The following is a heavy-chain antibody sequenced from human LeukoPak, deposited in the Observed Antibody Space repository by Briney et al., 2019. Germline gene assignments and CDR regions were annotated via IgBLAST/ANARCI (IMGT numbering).Heavy chain of an antibody. CDR2: IFYVGST. D-gene: IGHD3-22*01. V-gene: IGHV4-59*11. J-gene: IGHJ3*02. Sequence: PSETLSLTCTVSGDSIGSHYWSWIRQPPRKGLEWIGYIFYVGSTNYNPSLKSRVTISVDTSKNQFSLKLNSVTAADTAAYYCARDYYDSRGEAFDIWGQGTMVTVSS. CDR3: ARDYYDSRGEAFDI. CDR1: GDSIGSHY.